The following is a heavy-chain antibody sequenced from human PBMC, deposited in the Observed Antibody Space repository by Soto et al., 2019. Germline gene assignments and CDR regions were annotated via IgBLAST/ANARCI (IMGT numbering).Heavy chain of an antibody. CDR2: IYYTGTS. D-gene: IGHD5-12*01. CDR1: GGSISNSSYY. Sequence: QLQLQESGPGLVKPSETLSLTCTVSGGSISNSSYYWGWIRQPPGKGLEWIGDIYYTGTSYSNPSLKGRVTLSVDTSKNQFSLKLSSMTAADTAVFYCTRLQRRWLSSDSWGQGTLVTVSS. J-gene: IGHJ4*02. CDR3: TRLQRRWLSSDS. V-gene: IGHV4-39*01.